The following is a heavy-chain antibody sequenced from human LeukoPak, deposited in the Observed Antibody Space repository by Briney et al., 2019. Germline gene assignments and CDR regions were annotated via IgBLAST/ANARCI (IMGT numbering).Heavy chain of an antibody. CDR1: GITFSSYA. D-gene: IGHD6-19*01. Sequence: GGSLRLSCAASGITFSSYAMTWVRQSPGKGLEWVVSIRNNGATTDYADSVKGRFTISRDNSRNTLYLQMNSLRVEDTAVYYCAKAYHDSGCLIDYWGQGTLVTVSS. CDR3: AKAYHDSGCLIDY. V-gene: IGHV3-23*01. J-gene: IGHJ4*02. CDR2: IRNNGATT.